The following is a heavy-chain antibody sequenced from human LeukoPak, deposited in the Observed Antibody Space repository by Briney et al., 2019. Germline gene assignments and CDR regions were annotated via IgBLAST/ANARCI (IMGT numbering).Heavy chain of an antibody. CDR1: GGSISIYY. Sequence: SEILSLTCTVSGGSISIYYWSWIRQPAGKGLEWIGRIYTSGSTNYNPSLKSRVTMSVDTSKNQFSLKLSSVTAADTAVYYCAGYCSSTSCYIRYYGMDVWGQGTTVTVSS. CDR2: IYTSGST. J-gene: IGHJ6*02. CDR3: AGYCSSTSCYIRYYGMDV. D-gene: IGHD2-2*02. V-gene: IGHV4-4*07.